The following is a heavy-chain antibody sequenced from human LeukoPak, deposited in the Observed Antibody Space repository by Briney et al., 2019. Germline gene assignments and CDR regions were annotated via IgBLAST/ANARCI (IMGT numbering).Heavy chain of an antibody. Sequence: PSETLSLTCTVSGGSISSYYWSWIRQPPGKGLEWIGYIYYSGSTNYNPSLKSRVTISVDTFKNQFSLKLSSVTAADTVVYYCARDPYGSPYWGQGTLVTVSS. J-gene: IGHJ4*02. CDR2: IYYSGST. CDR1: GGSISSYY. V-gene: IGHV4-59*01. D-gene: IGHD1-26*01. CDR3: ARDPYGSPY.